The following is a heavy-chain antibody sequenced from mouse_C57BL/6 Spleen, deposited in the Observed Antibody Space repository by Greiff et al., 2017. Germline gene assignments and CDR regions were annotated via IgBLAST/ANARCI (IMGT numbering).Heavy chain of an antibody. CDR3: ARDPDYYGSSWGYFDV. Sequence: VQLKESGPGLVKPSQSLSLTCSVTGYSITSGYYWNWIRQFPGNKLEWMGYISYDGSNNYNPSLKNRISITRDTSKNQFFLKLNSVTTEDTATYYCARDPDYYGSSWGYFDVWGTGTTVTVSS. J-gene: IGHJ1*03. CDR1: GYSITSGYY. V-gene: IGHV3-6*01. CDR2: ISYDGSN. D-gene: IGHD1-1*01.